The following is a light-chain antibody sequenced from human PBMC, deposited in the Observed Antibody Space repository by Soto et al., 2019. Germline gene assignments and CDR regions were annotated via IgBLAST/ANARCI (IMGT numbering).Light chain of an antibody. CDR2: GAS. Sequence: ILMTQSPATLSVSPGERATLSCRASQSVSSNLAWYQQKPGQGPRLLIYGASTRATGIPARFSGSESGTEFTLTISSLQSEDFAVYFCQQYNDWPRTFGQGTKV. CDR1: QSVSSN. CDR3: QQYNDWPRT. V-gene: IGKV3-15*01. J-gene: IGKJ1*01.